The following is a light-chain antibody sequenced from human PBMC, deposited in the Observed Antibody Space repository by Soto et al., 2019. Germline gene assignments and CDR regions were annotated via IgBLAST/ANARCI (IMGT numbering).Light chain of an antibody. J-gene: IGLJ1*01. V-gene: IGLV1-40*01. Sequence: SVLTQPPSVSGAPGQGVTISCTGSSSNIGAGYDAHWYQHLPGTAPKLLIYYNSNRPSGVPDRFSGSKSDTSASLAITGLQAEDEADYYCQSYDSSLSAYVFGTGTKSPS. CDR2: YNS. CDR1: SSNIGAGYD. CDR3: QSYDSSLSAYV.